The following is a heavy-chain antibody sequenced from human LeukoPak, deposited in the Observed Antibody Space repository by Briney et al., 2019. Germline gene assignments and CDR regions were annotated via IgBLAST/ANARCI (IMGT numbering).Heavy chain of an antibody. CDR2: IDHTWST. CDR3: ARGGRDSGYASRRVHYYYYGMDV. D-gene: IGHD5-12*01. J-gene: IGHJ6*02. Sequence: SETLSLTCTVSGYSISSGYYWGWIRQPPGKGLEWIGSIDHTWSTYYNTSLKSRVTISVDTSKNQFSLKLSSVAAADTAVYYCARGGRDSGYASRRVHYYYYGMDVWGQGTTVTVSS. V-gene: IGHV4-38-2*02. CDR1: GYSISSGYY.